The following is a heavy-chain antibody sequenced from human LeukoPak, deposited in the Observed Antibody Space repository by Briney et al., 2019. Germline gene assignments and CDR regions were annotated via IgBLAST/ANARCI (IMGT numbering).Heavy chain of an antibody. CDR3: ARDPYYDFWSGYFYYYMDV. Sequence: PGGSLRLSCAASGFTFSSYWMHWVGQAPGKGVGGVSRINSDGSSTIYADSVKGGFTISRDNAKNTLYLQMNSLRAEDTAVYYCARDPYYDFWSGYFYYYMDVWGKGTTVTVSS. J-gene: IGHJ6*03. V-gene: IGHV3-74*01. CDR2: INSDGSST. CDR1: GFTFSSYW. D-gene: IGHD3-3*01.